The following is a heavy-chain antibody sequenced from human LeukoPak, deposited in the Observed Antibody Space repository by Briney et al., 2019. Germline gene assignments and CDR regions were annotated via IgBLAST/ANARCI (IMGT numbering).Heavy chain of an antibody. J-gene: IGHJ4*02. CDR3: ARGESYSSGWYLVDY. V-gene: IGHV4-59*12. D-gene: IGHD6-19*01. Sequence: PSETLSLTCTVSGGSISSYCWSWIRQPPGKGLEWIGYIYYSGSTNYNPSLKSRVTISVDTSKNQFSLKLSSVTAADTAVYYCARGESYSSGWYLVDYWGQGTLVTVSS. CDR2: IYYSGST. CDR1: GGSISSYC.